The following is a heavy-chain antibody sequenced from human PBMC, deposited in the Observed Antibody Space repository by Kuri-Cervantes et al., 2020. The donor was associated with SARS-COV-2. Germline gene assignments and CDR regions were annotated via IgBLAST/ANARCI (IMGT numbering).Heavy chain of an antibody. CDR2: IYYSGNT. CDR3: ARTVTTTPDY. V-gene: IGHV4-30-4*08. CDR1: GGSINIANYY. J-gene: IGHJ4*02. D-gene: IGHD4-11*01. Sequence: SETLSLTCTVSGGSINIANYYWSWVRQPPGMGLEWIGHIYYSGNTYYNPSLKSRVTISVDTSKNQFSLKLSSVTAADTAVYYCARTVTTTPDYWGQGTLVTVSS.